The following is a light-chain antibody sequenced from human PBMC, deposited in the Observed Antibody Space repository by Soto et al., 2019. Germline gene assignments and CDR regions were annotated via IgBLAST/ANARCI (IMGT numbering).Light chain of an antibody. CDR3: QQRSNWPPT. Sequence: EIVLTQSPATLSLSPGERATLSCRASQSLSNFLAWYQQKPGQAPRLLIFDASSRASGIPARFSGSGSGTDFTLTISSLEPEDFAVYYCQQRSNWPPTFGGGTKVDIK. CDR2: DAS. J-gene: IGKJ4*01. CDR1: QSLSNF. V-gene: IGKV3-11*01.